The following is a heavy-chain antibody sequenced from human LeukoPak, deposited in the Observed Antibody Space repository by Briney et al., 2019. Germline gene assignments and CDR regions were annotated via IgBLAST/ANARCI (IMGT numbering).Heavy chain of an antibody. CDR3: ASPYYDFWSGHKNFYYYYMDV. Sequence: SETLSLTCTVSGGSISSSSYYWGWIRQPPGKGLEWIGSIYYSGSTYYNPSLKSRVTISVDTSKNQFSLKLSYVTAADTAVYYCASPYYDFWSGHKNFYYYYMDVWGKGTTVTVSS. CDR1: GGSISSSSYY. J-gene: IGHJ6*03. D-gene: IGHD3-3*01. CDR2: IYYSGST. V-gene: IGHV4-39*01.